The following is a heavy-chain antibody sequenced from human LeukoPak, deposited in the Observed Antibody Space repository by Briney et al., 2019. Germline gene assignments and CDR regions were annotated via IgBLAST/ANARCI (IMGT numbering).Heavy chain of an antibody. CDR1: GFTFSSYA. D-gene: IGHD5-12*01. J-gene: IGHJ4*02. V-gene: IGHV3-23*01. Sequence: GGSLRLSCAASGFTFSSYAISWVRQAPGKGLEWVSAISGSGGSTYYADSVKGRFTISRDNSKNTLYLQMNSLRAEDTAVYYCANLGGRLIVATTGGHFDYWGQGTLVTVSS. CDR3: ANLGGRLIVATTGGHFDY. CDR2: ISGSGGST.